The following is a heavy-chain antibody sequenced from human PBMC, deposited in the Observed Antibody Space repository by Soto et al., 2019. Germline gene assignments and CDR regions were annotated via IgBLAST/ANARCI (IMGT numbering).Heavy chain of an antibody. CDR3: VHHGGVPYYHDF. V-gene: IGHV4-4*02. Sequence: SETLSLTCAVSGGSLSSSSWWSWVRQPPGKTLEWLGEIFYSGSTKYNPSLNSRVTISADQSKNDFSLRLSSVTAADTAVYYCVHHGGVPYYHDFWGQGIVVTVSS. CDR2: IFYSGST. D-gene: IGHD2-8*01. J-gene: IGHJ4*02. CDR1: GGSLSSSSW.